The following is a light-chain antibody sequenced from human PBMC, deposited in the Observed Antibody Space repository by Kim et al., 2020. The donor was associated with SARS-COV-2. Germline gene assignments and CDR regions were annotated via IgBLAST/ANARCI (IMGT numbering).Light chain of an antibody. CDR3: QGCEGPPTV. CDR2: QDA. CDR1: RQSNKY. V-gene: IGLV3-1*01. J-gene: IGLJ2*01. Sequence: GSPAQIASSTYTGERQSNKYVWWYQKKAGQPPVADMYQDATRPSGSPERFSGSNTGNTATLTISETHATDEADHYWQGCEGPPTVFGGGTQLTVL.